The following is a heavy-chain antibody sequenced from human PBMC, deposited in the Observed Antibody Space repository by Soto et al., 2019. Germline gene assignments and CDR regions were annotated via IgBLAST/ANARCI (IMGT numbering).Heavy chain of an antibody. J-gene: IGHJ4*02. D-gene: IGHD2-15*01. CDR3: ARAPGRGYCSGGSCYASRHFDY. V-gene: IGHV1-69*02. Sequence: GASVKVSCKASGGTFSSYTISWVRQAPGQGLEWMGRIIPILGIANYAQKFQGRVTITADKSTSTAYMELSSLRSEDTAVYYCARAPGRGYCSGGSCYASRHFDYWGQGTLVTVSS. CDR1: GGTFSSYT. CDR2: IIPILGIA.